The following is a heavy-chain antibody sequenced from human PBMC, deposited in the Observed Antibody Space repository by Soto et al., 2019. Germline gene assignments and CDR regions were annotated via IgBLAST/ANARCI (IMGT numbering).Heavy chain of an antibody. Sequence: SVKVSCKASGGTFSSYAFSWVRQAPGQGLEWLGGIMPIFRAPDYAQKFQGRVTITADEFTRTAYMEMNSLRSEDTAVYYCASWLKGPDIGNYYYGMDVWGQGTTVTVSS. J-gene: IGHJ6*02. CDR1: GGTFSSYA. CDR3: ASWLKGPDIGNYYYGMDV. V-gene: IGHV1-69*13. CDR2: IMPIFRAP. D-gene: IGHD2-15*01.